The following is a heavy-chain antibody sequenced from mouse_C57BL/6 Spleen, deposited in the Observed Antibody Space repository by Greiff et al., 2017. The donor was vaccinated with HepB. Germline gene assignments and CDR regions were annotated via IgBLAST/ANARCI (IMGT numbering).Heavy chain of an antibody. J-gene: IGHJ2*01. V-gene: IGHV3-6*01. D-gene: IGHD2-5*01. CDR3: AREAFYSNYYFDY. CDR2: ISYDGSN. CDR1: GYSITSGYY. Sequence: ESGPGLVKPSQSLSLTCSVTGYSITSGYYWNWIRQFPGNKLEWMGYISYDGSNNYNPSLKNRISITRDTSKNQFFLKLNSVTTEDTATYYCAREAFYSNYYFDYWGQGTTLTVSS.